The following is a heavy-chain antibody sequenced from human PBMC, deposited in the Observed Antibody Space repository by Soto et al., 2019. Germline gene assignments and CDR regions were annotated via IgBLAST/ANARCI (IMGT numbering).Heavy chain of an antibody. CDR2: ISAYNGNT. Sequence: QVQLVQSGAEVKKPGASVKVSCKASGYTFTSYGISWVRQAPGQGLEWMGWISAYNGNTNYAQKLQGRVTMTTDTSTSTAYRELRSVRSDGTAVYYCARDITMVRGTTGGGYWGQGTLVTVSS. CDR3: ARDITMVRGTTGGGY. CDR1: GYTFTSYG. J-gene: IGHJ4*02. D-gene: IGHD3-10*01. V-gene: IGHV1-18*04.